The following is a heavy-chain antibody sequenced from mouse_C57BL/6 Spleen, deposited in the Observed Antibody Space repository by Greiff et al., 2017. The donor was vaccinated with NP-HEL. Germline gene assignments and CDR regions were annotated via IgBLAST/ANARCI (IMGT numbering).Heavy chain of an antibody. D-gene: IGHD1-2*01. Sequence: QVQLQQPGAELVMPGASVKLSCKASGYTFTSYWMHWVKQRPGQGLEWIGEIDPSDSYTNYNQKFKGKSTLTVDKSSSTAYMQLSSLTSEDSAVYYCARKDLANWYVDVWGTGTTVTVSS. CDR2: IDPSDSYT. CDR1: GYTFTSYW. CDR3: ARKDLANWYVDV. J-gene: IGHJ1*03. V-gene: IGHV1-69*01.